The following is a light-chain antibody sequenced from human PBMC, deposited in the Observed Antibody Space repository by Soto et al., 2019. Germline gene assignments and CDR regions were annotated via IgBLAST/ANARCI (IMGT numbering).Light chain of an antibody. CDR1: QGVSKW. CDR3: QQANSFPLT. Sequence: DIQLTQSPSSLSASVGDRVTITCRASQGVSKWLAWYQQKPGKAPILLIHGASSLQSGVPSRFSGSGSGTDFTLTSTSLQPEDIATYYCQQANSFPLTFGQGKRL. J-gene: IGKJ5*01. V-gene: IGKV1-12*01. CDR2: GAS.